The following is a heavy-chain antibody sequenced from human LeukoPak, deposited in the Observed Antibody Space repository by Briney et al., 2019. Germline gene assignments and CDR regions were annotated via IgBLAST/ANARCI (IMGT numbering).Heavy chain of an antibody. CDR1: GGSISSGGYS. CDR2: IYHSGST. CDR3: ATSPYYDFWSGYAA. J-gene: IGHJ4*02. D-gene: IGHD3-3*01. Sequence: PSETLSLTCAVPGGSISSGGYSWSWIRQPPGKGLEWIGYIYHSGSTYYNPSLKSRVTISVDRSKNQFSLKLSSVTAADTAVYYCATSPYYDFWSGYAAWGQGTLVTVSS. V-gene: IGHV4-30-2*01.